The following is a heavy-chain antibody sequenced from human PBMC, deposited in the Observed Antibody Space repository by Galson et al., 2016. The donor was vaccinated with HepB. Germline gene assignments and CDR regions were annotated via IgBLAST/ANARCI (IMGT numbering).Heavy chain of an antibody. D-gene: IGHD6-19*01. CDR2: MDILGDG. CDR3: VAGAGWLPDY. CDR1: GFAFSEYD. J-gene: IGHJ4*02. Sequence: SLRLSCAASGFAFSEYDIHWVRQAAGKGLEWVSAMDILGDGYYSDSVRGRFTISRDNAKNSAYLQMNNVRAEDTAIYYCVAGAGWLPDYWGQGTLVSVSS. V-gene: IGHV3-13*01.